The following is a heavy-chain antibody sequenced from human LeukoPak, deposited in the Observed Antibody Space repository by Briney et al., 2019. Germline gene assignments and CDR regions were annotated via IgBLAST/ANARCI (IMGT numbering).Heavy chain of an antibody. CDR1: DGSFSGYY. V-gene: IGHV4-34*01. J-gene: IGHJ4*02. CDR2: INHSGST. CDR3: ARDGLTYYYDSSGYYDY. D-gene: IGHD3-22*01. Sequence: SETLSLTCAVYDGSFSGYYWSWIRQPPGKGLEWIGEINHSGSTNYNPSLKSRVTISLDTSKSQFSLKVRYVTAADTAVYYCARDGLTYYYDSSGYYDYWGQGTLVTVSS.